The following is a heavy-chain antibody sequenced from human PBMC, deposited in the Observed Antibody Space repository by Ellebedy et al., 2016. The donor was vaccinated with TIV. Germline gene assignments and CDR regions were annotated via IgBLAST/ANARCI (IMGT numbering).Heavy chain of an antibody. D-gene: IGHD7-27*01. CDR3: ARDGDLGYFDY. J-gene: IGHJ4*02. Sequence: GESLKISCAASGFTFNRYGMHWVRQAPGKGLEWVAVIWHDGSNKYYADSVKGRFTISRDNSKNTVHLQMNSLRAEETALYYCARDGDLGYFDYWGQGTLVTVSS. CDR1: GFTFNRYG. V-gene: IGHV3-33*01. CDR2: IWHDGSNK.